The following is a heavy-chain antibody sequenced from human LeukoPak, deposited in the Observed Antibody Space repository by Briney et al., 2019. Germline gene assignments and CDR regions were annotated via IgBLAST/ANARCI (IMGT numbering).Heavy chain of an antibody. V-gene: IGHV5-51*01. D-gene: IGHD3-22*01. CDR2: IYPGDSDT. CDR1: GYSFTSYW. CDR3: ARSAYYYDSSGCTSVWYFDY. Sequence: GESLKISCKGSGYSFTSYWIGWVRQMPGKGLEWMGIIYPGDSDTRYGPSFQGQVTISADKSISTAYLQWSSLKASDTAMYYCARSAYYYDSSGCTSVWYFDYWGQGTLVTVSS. J-gene: IGHJ4*02.